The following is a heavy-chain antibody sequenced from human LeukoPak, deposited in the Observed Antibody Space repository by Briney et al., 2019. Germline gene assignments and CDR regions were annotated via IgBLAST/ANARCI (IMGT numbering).Heavy chain of an antibody. CDR1: GGSISSYY. D-gene: IGHD2-2*01. J-gene: IGHJ4*02. Sequence: SEALSLTCTVSGGSISSYYWSWIRQPPGKGLEWIGYIYYSGSTNYNPSLKSRVTISVDTSKNQFSLKLSSVTAADTAVYYCARPIRVVPAARAYFDYWGQGTLVTVSS. CDR2: IYYSGST. V-gene: IGHV4-59*08. CDR3: ARPIRVVPAARAYFDY.